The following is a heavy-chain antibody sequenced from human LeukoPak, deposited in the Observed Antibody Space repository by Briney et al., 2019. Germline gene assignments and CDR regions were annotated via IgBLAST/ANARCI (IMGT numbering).Heavy chain of an antibody. CDR2: ISAYNGNT. V-gene: IGHV1-18*01. CDR3: ARVIAVTGTNHFDY. CDR1: GYTFTSNG. D-gene: IGHD6-19*01. J-gene: IGHJ4*02. Sequence: AASVKVSCKASGYTFTSNGITWVRQAPGQGLEWMGWISAYNGNTNYAQKLQGRVTMTRDTSTNTVYMELRSLTSDDTAVYYCARVIAVTGTNHFDYWGQGTLVTVSS.